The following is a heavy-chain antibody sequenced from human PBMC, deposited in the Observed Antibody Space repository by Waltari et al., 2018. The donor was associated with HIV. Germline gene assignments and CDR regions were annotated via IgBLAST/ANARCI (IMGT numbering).Heavy chain of an antibody. J-gene: IGHJ4*02. CDR1: GFTFEAYA. Sequence: EMQLVQSGGGLVQPGGSLKLSCVASGFTFEAYAMPWVRQGPGKGLEWVAGINSFSGIVAYAASVKGRFTISRDNVKNSLYLQMNSLRVEDTAFYYCAKDIRLLAVPDSGADSWGRGALV. CDR3: AKDIRLLAVPDSGADS. D-gene: IGHD2-2*01. CDR2: INSFSGIV. V-gene: IGHV3-9*01.